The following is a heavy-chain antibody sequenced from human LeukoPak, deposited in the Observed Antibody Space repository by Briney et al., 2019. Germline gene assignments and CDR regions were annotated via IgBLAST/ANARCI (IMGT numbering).Heavy chain of an antibody. J-gene: IGHJ2*01. V-gene: IGHV1-69*05. CDR3: ARVGFGSGNHWYFDL. D-gene: IGHD3-10*01. CDR1: GGTFSSYA. Sequence: ASVKVSCKASGGTFSSYAISWVRQAPGQGLEWMGGIIPIFGTANYAQKFQGRVTITTDESTSTAYMELSSLRSDDTAVYYCARVGFGSGNHWYFDLWGRGTLVTVSS. CDR2: IIPIFGTA.